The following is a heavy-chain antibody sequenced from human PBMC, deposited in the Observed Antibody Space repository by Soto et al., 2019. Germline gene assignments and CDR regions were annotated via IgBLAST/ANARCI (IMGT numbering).Heavy chain of an antibody. V-gene: IGHV4-59*01. CDR1: GGSISSYY. Sequence: SETLSLTCTVSGGSISSYYWSWIRQPPGKGLEWIGYIYYSGSTNYNPSLKSRVTISVDTSKNQFSLKLSSVTAADTAVYYCARGGYDYGDADAYYFDYWGQGTLVTVS. CDR2: IYYSGST. J-gene: IGHJ4*02. D-gene: IGHD4-17*01. CDR3: ARGGYDYGDADAYYFDY.